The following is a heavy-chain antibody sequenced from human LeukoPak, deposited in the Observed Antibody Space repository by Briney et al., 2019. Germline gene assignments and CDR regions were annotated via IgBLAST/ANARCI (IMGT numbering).Heavy chain of an antibody. J-gene: IGHJ6*02. CDR3: VRVQSGSYARYGMDV. V-gene: IGHV3-23*01. Sequence: GGSLRLSCAGSGFTFSSYAMSWVRQAPGKGLEWVTGISSGGGSTYYADSVKGRFTISRDNSKNTLDLEMNSLRAEDTAVYYCVRVQSGSYARYGMDVWGQGTTVTVSS. D-gene: IGHD1-26*01. CDR1: GFTFSSYA. CDR2: ISSGGGST.